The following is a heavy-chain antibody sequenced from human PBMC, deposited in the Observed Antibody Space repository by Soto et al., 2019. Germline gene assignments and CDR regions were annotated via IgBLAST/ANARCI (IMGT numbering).Heavy chain of an antibody. J-gene: IGHJ4*02. D-gene: IGHD3-10*01. CDR1: GFSFSSYA. CDR2: ISYDGSSK. Sequence: GGSLRLSCAASGFSFSSYAMHWVRQAPGKGLEWVADISYDGSSKYYADSVKGRFSISRDNSKNTLYLQMNSLRAEDTAVYYCARGPMVRGVPDYWGQGTLVTVSS. CDR3: ARGPMVRGVPDY. V-gene: IGHV3-30-3*01.